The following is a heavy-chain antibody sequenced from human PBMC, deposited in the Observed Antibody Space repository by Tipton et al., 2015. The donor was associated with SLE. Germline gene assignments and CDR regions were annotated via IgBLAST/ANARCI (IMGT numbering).Heavy chain of an antibody. Sequence: TLSLTCTVSGDSISSSSYYWGWIRQPPGKGLEWIGSVHYSGSTYYNPSLKSRVTISVDTSKNQFSLKLSSVTAADTAVYYCARRDVDTAMVDAFDIWGQGTMVTVSS. V-gene: IGHV4-39*01. J-gene: IGHJ3*02. CDR2: VHYSGST. CDR1: GDSISSSSYY. CDR3: ARRDVDTAMVDAFDI. D-gene: IGHD5-18*01.